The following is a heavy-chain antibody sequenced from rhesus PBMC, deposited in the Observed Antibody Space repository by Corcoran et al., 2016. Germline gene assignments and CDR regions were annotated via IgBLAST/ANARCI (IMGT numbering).Heavy chain of an antibody. CDR2: ISYTGKSL. V-gene: IGHV3-136*01. CDR3: TRDHPLRSQTEYFEF. Sequence: EVQLVESGGGWVQPVGSLRRAFVASGFPFISYAMTWARQPPGKGLEWVSYISYTGKSLNYADSVKGRITISRDNAKNSLSLQMSSLRAEDTAVYYCTRDHPLRSQTEYFEFWGQGVLVTVSS. CDR1: GFPFISYA. D-gene: IGHD4-29*01. J-gene: IGHJ1*01.